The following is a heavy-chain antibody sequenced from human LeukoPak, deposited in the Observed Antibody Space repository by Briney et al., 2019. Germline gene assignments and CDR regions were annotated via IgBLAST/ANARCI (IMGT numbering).Heavy chain of an antibody. J-gene: IGHJ4*02. D-gene: IGHD5-18*01. CDR2: VYYSGST. CDR3: AAQRAGFSYGYNLDY. CDR1: GGSISSTTYF. Sequence: SETLSLTCTVSGGSISSTTYFWGWIRQPPGKGLEWIGSVYYSGSTYCNPSLQSRVTISVDRSKNQFSLKLTSVTAADTAVYYCAAQRAGFSYGYNLDYWGQGTLVTVSS. V-gene: IGHV4-39*07.